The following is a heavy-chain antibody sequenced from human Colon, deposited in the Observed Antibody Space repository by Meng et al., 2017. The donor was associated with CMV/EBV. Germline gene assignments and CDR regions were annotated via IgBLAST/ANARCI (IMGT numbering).Heavy chain of an antibody. CDR2: LSSTGSYI. D-gene: IGHD4-17*01. V-gene: IGHV3-21*01. Sequence: GGSLRLSCATSGFTFGTYTMHWVRQAPGEGLQWVSSLSSTGSYIYYEDSVKDRFTISRDSAKKSLYLQMNSLRAEDTAVYYCARDQGGDRELRWGQGTLVTVSS. J-gene: IGHJ4*02. CDR3: ARDQGGDRELR. CDR1: GFTFGTYT.